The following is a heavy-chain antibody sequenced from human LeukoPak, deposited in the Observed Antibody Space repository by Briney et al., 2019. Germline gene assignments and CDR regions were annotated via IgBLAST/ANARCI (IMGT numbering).Heavy chain of an antibody. J-gene: IGHJ5*02. V-gene: IGHV4-39*01. Sequence: SETLSLTCSVSGGSISSSRYYRGRMPQPPGKGLEWIGCSYYSGSTYYNPFLKSRVTTSVDTSKNQFCLKMSSVTAADTAVYYCARPVYCSSASCYPGFWFDPWGQGTLVTVSS. CDR1: GGSISSSRYY. CDR2: SYYSGST. CDR3: ARPVYCSSASCYPGFWFDP. D-gene: IGHD2-2*01.